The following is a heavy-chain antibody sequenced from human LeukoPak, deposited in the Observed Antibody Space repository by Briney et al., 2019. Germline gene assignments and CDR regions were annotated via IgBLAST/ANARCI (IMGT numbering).Heavy chain of an antibody. CDR1: GFTFSSYA. CDR3: ARALSQWTVTTGFDY. D-gene: IGHD4-17*01. Sequence: PGGSLRLSCAASGFTFSSYAMSWVRQAPGKGLEWVSAISGSGGSTYYADSVKGRFTISRDNSKSTLYLQMNSLRAEDTAVYYCARALSQWTVTTGFDYWGQGTLVTVSS. J-gene: IGHJ4*02. V-gene: IGHV3-23*01. CDR2: ISGSGGST.